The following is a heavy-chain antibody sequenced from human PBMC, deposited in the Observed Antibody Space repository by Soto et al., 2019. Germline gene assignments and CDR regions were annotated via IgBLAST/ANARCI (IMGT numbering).Heavy chain of an antibody. Sequence: PGGSLRLSYAASGFTFSSYAMSWVRQAPGKGLEWVSAISGSGGSTYYADSVKGRFTISRDNSKNTLYLQMNSLRAEDTAVYYCAKRRYKSSDIVVVVAATRGLLFDYWGQGTLVTVSS. V-gene: IGHV3-23*01. D-gene: IGHD2-15*01. J-gene: IGHJ4*02. CDR3: AKRRYKSSDIVVVVAATRGLLFDY. CDR2: ISGSGGST. CDR1: GFTFSSYA.